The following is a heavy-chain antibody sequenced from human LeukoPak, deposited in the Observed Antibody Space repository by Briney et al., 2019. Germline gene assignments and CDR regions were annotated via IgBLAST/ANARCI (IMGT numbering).Heavy chain of an antibody. V-gene: IGHV4-59*12. Sequence: SETLSLTCTVSGGSISGYYWSWVRQPPGKGLEWIGYISNGGSSSFNPSLKSRGTMSVDTSKRQFSLNLTSVTAADTAVYYCAGAQRGYTHGYLGGGYFDYWGQGTLVTVSS. D-gene: IGHD5-18*01. CDR1: GGSISGYY. CDR2: ISNGGSS. J-gene: IGHJ4*02. CDR3: AGAQRGYTHGYLGGGYFDY.